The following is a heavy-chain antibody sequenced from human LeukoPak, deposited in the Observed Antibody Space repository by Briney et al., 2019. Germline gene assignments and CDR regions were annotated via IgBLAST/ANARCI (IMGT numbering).Heavy chain of an antibody. Sequence: PSETLSLTCAVYGGSFSGYYWSWIRQPPGKGLEWIGEINHSGSTNYNPSLKSRVTISVDTSKNQFSLKLSSVTAADTAVYYCATLARDYDILTGFGNWFDPWGQGTLVTVSS. CDR2: INHSGST. V-gene: IGHV4-34*01. CDR3: ATLARDYDILTGFGNWFDP. J-gene: IGHJ5*02. D-gene: IGHD3-9*01. CDR1: GGSFSGYY.